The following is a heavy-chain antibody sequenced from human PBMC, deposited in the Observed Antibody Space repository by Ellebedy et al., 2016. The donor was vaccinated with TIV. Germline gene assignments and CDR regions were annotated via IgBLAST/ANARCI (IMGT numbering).Heavy chain of an antibody. CDR3: ARSPSSSSYYFDY. CDR2: ISSSSSYI. J-gene: IGHJ4*02. CDR1: GFTFSSYS. V-gene: IGHV3-21*01. Sequence: PGGSLRLSCAASGFTFSSYSMDWVRQAPGKGLEWVSSISSSSSYIYYADSVKGRFTISRDNAKNSLYLQMNSLRAEDTAVYYCARSPSSSSYYFDYWGQGTLVTVSS. D-gene: IGHD6-6*01.